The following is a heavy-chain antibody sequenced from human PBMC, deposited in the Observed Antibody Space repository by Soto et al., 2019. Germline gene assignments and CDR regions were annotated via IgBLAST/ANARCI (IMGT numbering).Heavy chain of an antibody. CDR2: MNPNSGNT. V-gene: IGHV1-8*01. Sequence: RASVKVSCKASGYTFGNNDISWVRQATGQGLEWMGWMNPNSGNTGYAQKFQGGVSMTRNTSITTAYLELSSLRSDDTAIYYCARMATSGTLNWFDPWGQGTLVTV. J-gene: IGHJ5*02. CDR1: GYTFGNND. CDR3: ARMATSGTLNWFDP.